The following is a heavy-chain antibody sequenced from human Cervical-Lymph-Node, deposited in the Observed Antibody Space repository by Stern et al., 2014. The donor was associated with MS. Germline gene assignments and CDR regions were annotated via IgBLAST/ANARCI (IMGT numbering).Heavy chain of an antibody. CDR2: TRNKANSYTT. D-gene: IGHD2-21*02. V-gene: IGHV3-72*01. CDR1: GFTFSDHY. Sequence: EVQLVESGGGLVQPGGSLRLSCAASGFTFSDHYMDWVRQAPGKWLEWVGRTRNKANSYTTEYAASVKGRFTISRDDSKNSLYLQMNSLKTEDTAVYYCALGGLLYFDYWGQGTLVTVSS. CDR3: ALGGLLYFDY. J-gene: IGHJ4*02.